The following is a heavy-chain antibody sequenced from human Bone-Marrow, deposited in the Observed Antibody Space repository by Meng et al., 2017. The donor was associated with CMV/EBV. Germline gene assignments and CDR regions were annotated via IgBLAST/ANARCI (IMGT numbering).Heavy chain of an antibody. Sequence: GGSLRLSCAASGFTFSDARMNWVRQAPGKGLEWVGRIKSKTDGGTTDYAASVKGRFTISRDDSKNTLSLQMNSLKTEDTAVYFCSTGGYSSGWYCWGQGTLVTVSS. CDR2: IKSKTDGGTT. CDR3: STGGYSSGWYC. D-gene: IGHD6-19*01. J-gene: IGHJ4*02. V-gene: IGHV3-15*05. CDR1: GFTFSDAR.